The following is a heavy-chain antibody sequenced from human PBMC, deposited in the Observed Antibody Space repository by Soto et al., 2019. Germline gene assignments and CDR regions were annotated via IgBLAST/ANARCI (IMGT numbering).Heavy chain of an antibody. Sequence: QVQLVQSGAEVKKPGASVKVSCKASGYTFTSYGISWVRQAPGQGLEWMGWISAYNGNTNYAQKLQGRVTMTTDTSTSTAYMELSSLRSEDTAVYYCAREAPSYSSSNWFDPWGQGTLVTVSS. D-gene: IGHD6-6*01. CDR3: AREAPSYSSSNWFDP. CDR1: GYTFTSYG. CDR2: ISAYNGNT. V-gene: IGHV1-18*01. J-gene: IGHJ5*02.